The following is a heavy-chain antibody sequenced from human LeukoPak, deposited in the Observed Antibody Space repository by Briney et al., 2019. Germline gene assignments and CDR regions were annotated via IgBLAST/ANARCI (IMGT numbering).Heavy chain of an antibody. J-gene: IGHJ5*02. Sequence: GGSMRLSCVASGFTFNSYAMTWVRQAPGKGLEWVSSISANNNMYYADSVKGRFTISRDNAKNSLSLQMNSLRGEDTAIYYCAREDCSDVRWYGAPDAWGQGTRVTVSS. CDR1: GFTFNSYA. D-gene: IGHD2-15*01. V-gene: IGHV3-69-1*02. CDR3: AREDCSDVRWYGAPDA. CDR2: ISANNNM.